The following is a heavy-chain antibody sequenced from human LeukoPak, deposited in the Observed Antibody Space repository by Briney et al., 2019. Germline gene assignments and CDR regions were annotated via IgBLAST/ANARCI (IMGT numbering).Heavy chain of an antibody. Sequence: GGSLRLSCAASGFTFSNYAMSRVRQAPGKGLEWVSAISGSGGSTYYADPVKGRFTISRDNSKNTLYLQMNSLRAEDTAVYYCAKDVRASGWFNYFDYWGQGTLVTVSS. CDR1: GFTFSNYA. CDR3: AKDVRASGWFNYFDY. CDR2: ISGSGGST. J-gene: IGHJ4*02. D-gene: IGHD6-19*01. V-gene: IGHV3-23*01.